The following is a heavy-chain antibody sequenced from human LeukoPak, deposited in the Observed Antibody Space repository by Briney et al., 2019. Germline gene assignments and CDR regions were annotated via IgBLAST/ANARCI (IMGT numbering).Heavy chain of an antibody. V-gene: IGHV1-18*01. J-gene: IGHJ3*02. CDR2: ISGYNGDT. D-gene: IGHD2-15*01. CDR1: GYTFTNYG. CDR3: ARDRKLGYCSGGSCSNAFDI. Sequence: ASVKVSCKASGYTFTNYGISWVRQAPGQGLEWVGWISGYNGDTSYAEQFQGRVTVTTDTSTSTAYMELRSLRSDDTAVYYCARDRKLGYCSGGSCSNAFDIWGQGTMVTVSS.